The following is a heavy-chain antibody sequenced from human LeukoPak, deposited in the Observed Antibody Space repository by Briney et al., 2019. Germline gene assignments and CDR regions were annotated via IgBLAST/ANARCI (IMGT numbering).Heavy chain of an antibody. D-gene: IGHD3-22*01. CDR2: ISYDGSNK. CDR1: GFTFSSYA. V-gene: IGHV3-30-3*01. CDR3: AREKYELSYYYDSSGYVDY. Sequence: GGSLRLSCAASGFTFSSYAMHWVRQAPGKGLEWVAVISYDGSNKYYADSVKGRFTISRDNSKNMLYLQMNSLRAEDTAVYYCAREKYELSYYYDSSGYVDYWGQEPWSPSPQ. J-gene: IGHJ4*01.